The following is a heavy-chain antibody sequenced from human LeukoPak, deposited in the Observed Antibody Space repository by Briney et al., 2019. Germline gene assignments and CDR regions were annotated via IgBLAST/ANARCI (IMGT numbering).Heavy chain of an antibody. J-gene: IGHJ6*02. Sequence: PSETLSLTCTVSGGSISSGDYYWSWIRQPPGTGLEWIGYIYYSGSTYYNPSLKSRVTISVDTSKNQFSLKLSSVTAADTAVYYCARENYDFWSGSSGGMDVWGQGTTVTVSS. CDR3: ARENYDFWSGSSGGMDV. CDR1: GGSISSGDYY. V-gene: IGHV4-30-4*01. D-gene: IGHD3-3*01. CDR2: IYYSGST.